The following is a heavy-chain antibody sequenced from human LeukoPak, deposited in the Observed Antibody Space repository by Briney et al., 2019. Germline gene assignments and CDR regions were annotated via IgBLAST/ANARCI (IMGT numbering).Heavy chain of an antibody. CDR2: ISGSGGST. D-gene: IGHD6-13*01. V-gene: IGHV3-23*01. J-gene: IGHJ6*02. Sequence: GGSLRLSCAASGFTFSSYAMSWVRQAPGKGLEWVSAISGSGGSTYYADSVKGRFTISRDNSKSTLYLQMNSLRAEDTAVYYCAKCEAGMWGMDVWGQGTTVTVSS. CDR3: AKCEAGMWGMDV. CDR1: GFTFSSYA.